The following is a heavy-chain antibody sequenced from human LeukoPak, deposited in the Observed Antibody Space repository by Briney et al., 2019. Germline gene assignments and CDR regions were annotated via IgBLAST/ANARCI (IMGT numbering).Heavy chain of an antibody. CDR1: GFMFSNFA. CDR2: ISYDGGIK. J-gene: IGHJ4*02. V-gene: IGHV3-30*03. Sequence: HPGGSLRLSCAASGFMFSNFAMHWVRQVPGKGLEWVAVISYDGGIKNYVGSVKGRFTISRDNSKDTLNLQMNSLRIEDTAVYYCARDFTAAAGTFLHYWGQGTLVTVSS. CDR3: ARDFTAAAGTFLHY. D-gene: IGHD6-13*01.